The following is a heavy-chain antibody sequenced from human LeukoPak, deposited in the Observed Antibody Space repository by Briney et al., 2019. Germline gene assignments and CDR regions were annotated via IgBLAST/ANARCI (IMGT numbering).Heavy chain of an antibody. Sequence: GGSLRLSCTASGFTSSDHDMHWVRQAPGKGLEWVSSITSGGGYTYYADSVKGRFTTSRDNAKNSLSLRLDSLRAEDTAVYYCARGHYDVLTSSYKWTPDYWGQGTLVTVSS. CDR2: ITSGGGYT. CDR3: ARGHYDVLTSSYKWTPDY. V-gene: IGHV3-21*06. J-gene: IGHJ4*02. D-gene: IGHD3-9*01. CDR1: GFTSSDHD.